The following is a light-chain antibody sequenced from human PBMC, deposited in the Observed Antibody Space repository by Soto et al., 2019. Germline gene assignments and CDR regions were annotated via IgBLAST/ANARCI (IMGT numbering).Light chain of an antibody. CDR3: QSYDSSLSGVV. J-gene: IGLJ2*01. V-gene: IGLV1-40*01. Sequence: QSVLTQPPSVSGAPGQMVTISCNGSSSNIGAGYDVHWYQQLPGTAPKLLIYGNSNRPSGVPDRFSGSKYGTSASLAITGRQAEDEADYYCQSYDSSLSGVVFGGGTKLTVL. CDR1: SSNIGAGYD. CDR2: GNS.